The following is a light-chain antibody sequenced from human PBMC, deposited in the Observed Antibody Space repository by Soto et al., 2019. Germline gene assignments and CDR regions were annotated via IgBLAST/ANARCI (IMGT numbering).Light chain of an antibody. CDR1: QDISNY. CDR3: QQYDNLPPT. Sequence: DLQMTQSPSSLSASVGDRVTITCQASQDISNYLNWDQQKPGKAPKLLIYDASNLETGVPSRFSGSGSGTEFTYTISRLQAEDIAKYYCQQYDNLPPTCGGGTKVEIK. J-gene: IGKJ4*01. CDR2: DAS. V-gene: IGKV1-33*01.